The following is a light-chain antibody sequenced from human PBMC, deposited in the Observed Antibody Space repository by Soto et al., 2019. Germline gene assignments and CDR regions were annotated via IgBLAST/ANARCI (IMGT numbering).Light chain of an antibody. CDR2: WTS. CDR3: QQYYSPPLT. Sequence: DIVMTQSPDSLAVSLGERATINCKSSQSVLYSSNNKNYVAWYQQRPGQPPKLLIYWTSIRKSGVPDRFSGSGSGTDFTLTISSLHAEDVAVYFCQQYYSPPLTFGGGTKVEIK. CDR1: QSVLYSSNNKNY. V-gene: IGKV4-1*01. J-gene: IGKJ4*01.